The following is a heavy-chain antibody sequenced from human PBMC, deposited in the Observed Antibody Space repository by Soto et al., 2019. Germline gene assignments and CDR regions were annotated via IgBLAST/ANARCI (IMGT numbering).Heavy chain of an antibody. D-gene: IGHD3-16*01. V-gene: IGHV3-30*19. CDR1: GFTFRSFV. J-gene: IGHJ4*02. Sequence: QVQLVESGGGVVQPGTSLRLSCVGSGFTFRSFVIHWVRQAPGKGLEWVALTSYDGSNTYYDDSVKGRVTISRYNSRNTVDLQLDSLRLEDTALYYCARWGRTGGLDVWGQGTLVSVSS. CDR2: TSYDGSNT. CDR3: ARWGRTGGLDV.